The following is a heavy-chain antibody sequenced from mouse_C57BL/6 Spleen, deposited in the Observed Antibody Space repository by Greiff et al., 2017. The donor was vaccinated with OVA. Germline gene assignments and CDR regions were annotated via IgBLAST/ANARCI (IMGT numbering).Heavy chain of an antibody. Sequence: EVKLQQSGPELVKPGASVKISCKASGYTFTDYYMNWVKQSHGKSLEWIGDINPNNGGTSYNQKFKGKATLTVDKSSSTAYMELRSLTSEDSAVYYCARVYYYGSRNFDYWGQGTTLTVSS. J-gene: IGHJ2*01. CDR3: ARVYYYGSRNFDY. CDR2: INPNNGGT. D-gene: IGHD1-1*01. V-gene: IGHV1-26*01. CDR1: GYTFTDYY.